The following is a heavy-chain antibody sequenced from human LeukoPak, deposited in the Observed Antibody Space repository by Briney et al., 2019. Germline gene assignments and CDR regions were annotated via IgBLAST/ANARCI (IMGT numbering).Heavy chain of an antibody. D-gene: IGHD6-19*01. CDR2: IYYTGNT. CDR1: GGSISSYY. Sequence: SETLSLTCTVSGGSISSYYWGWIRQPPGKGLEWIGYIYYTGNTNYNPSLMGRVTISVDTSKNQFSLKLSSVTAADAAVYYCARTSSGWYLGYYYYYMDVWGKGTTVTISS. J-gene: IGHJ6*03. CDR3: ARTSSGWYLGYYYYYMDV. V-gene: IGHV4-59*12.